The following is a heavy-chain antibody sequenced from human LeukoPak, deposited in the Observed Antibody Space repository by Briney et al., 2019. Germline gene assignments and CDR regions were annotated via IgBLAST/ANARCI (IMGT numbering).Heavy chain of an antibody. V-gene: IGHV4-4*02. D-gene: IGHD6-19*01. CDR3: ASDIGSGWSYYFDY. J-gene: IGHJ4*02. CDR1: GGSISSSNW. Sequence: SGTLSLTCAVSGGSISSSNWWTWVRQPPGKGLEWIGEIYHSGSTNYNPSLKSRVTISADKSKNQFSLKLSSVAAADTAVYYCASDIGSGWSYYFDYWGQGTLVTVSS. CDR2: IYHSGST.